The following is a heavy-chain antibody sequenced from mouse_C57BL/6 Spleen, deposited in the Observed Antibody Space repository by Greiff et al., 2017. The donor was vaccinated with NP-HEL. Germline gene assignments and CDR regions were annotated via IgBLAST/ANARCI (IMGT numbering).Heavy chain of an antibody. J-gene: IGHJ3*01. Sequence: QVQLKESGAELARPGASVKLSCKASGYTFTSYGISWVKQRTGQGLEWIGEIYPRSGNTYYNEKFKGKATLTADKSSSTAYMELRSLTSEDSAVYFCARFSDYYGSRSWFAYWGQGTLVTVSA. CDR2: IYPRSGNT. CDR1: GYTFTSYG. D-gene: IGHD1-1*01. CDR3: ARFSDYYGSRSWFAY. V-gene: IGHV1-81*01.